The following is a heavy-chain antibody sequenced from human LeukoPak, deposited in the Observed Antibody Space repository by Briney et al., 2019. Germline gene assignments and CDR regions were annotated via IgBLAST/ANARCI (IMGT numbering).Heavy chain of an antibody. D-gene: IGHD3-10*01. CDR2: ISGSGGST. J-gene: IGHJ4*02. CDR3: AKDPTTLLWFGELLNLDY. V-gene: IGHV3-23*01. CDR1: GFTFSSYA. Sequence: PGGSLRLSCAAPGFTFSSYAMSWVRQAPGKGLEWVSAISGSGGSTYYADSVKGRFTISRDNSKNTLYLQMNSLRAEDTAVYYCAKDPTTLLWFGELLNLDYWGQGTLVTVSS.